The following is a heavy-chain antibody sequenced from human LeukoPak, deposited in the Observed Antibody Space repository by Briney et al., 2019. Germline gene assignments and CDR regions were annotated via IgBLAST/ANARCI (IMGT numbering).Heavy chain of an antibody. Sequence: PSQTLSLTCAVSGYSISSNNWWGWIRQPPGKGLEWIGYIYYSGNTYYNPSLKSRVTMSVDTSKNQFSLKLSSVTAVDTAVYYCARTLYGDYYFDYWGQGTLVTVSS. J-gene: IGHJ4*02. CDR1: GYSISSNNW. V-gene: IGHV4-28*02. D-gene: IGHD4-17*01. CDR2: IYYSGNT. CDR3: ARTLYGDYYFDY.